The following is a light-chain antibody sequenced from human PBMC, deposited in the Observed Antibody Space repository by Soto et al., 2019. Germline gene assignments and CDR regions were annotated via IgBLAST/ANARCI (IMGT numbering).Light chain of an antibody. CDR3: ETWVSNPYV. Sequence: QPVLSQSSSASASLGSSVKLTCTLSSGHSSYIIAWHQQQPGKVPRYLMKLEGSGNYNTGSGVPDRFSGSSSGADRYLTISNLQFEDEADYYCETWVSNPYVFGTGTKVTVL. CDR2: LEGSGNY. V-gene: IGLV4-60*02. CDR1: SGHSSYI. J-gene: IGLJ1*01.